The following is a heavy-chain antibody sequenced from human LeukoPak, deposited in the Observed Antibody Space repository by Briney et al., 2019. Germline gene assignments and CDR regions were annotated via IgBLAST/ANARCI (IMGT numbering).Heavy chain of an antibody. Sequence: ASVKVSCKVSGYTLTELSMHWVRQAPGKGLEWMGGFDPEDGETIYAQKSQGRVTMTEDTSTDTAYMELSSLRSEDTAVYYCATDPDGNHSPNFDYWGQGTLVTVSS. CDR3: ATDPDGNHSPNFDY. D-gene: IGHD2/OR15-2a*01. CDR1: GYTLTELS. J-gene: IGHJ4*02. CDR2: FDPEDGET. V-gene: IGHV1-24*01.